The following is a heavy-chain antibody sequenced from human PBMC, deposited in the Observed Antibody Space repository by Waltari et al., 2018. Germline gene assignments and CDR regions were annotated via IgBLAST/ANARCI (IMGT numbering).Heavy chain of an antibody. V-gene: IGHV4-59*11. CDR2: IYYGGDK. CDR3: AGTTWRFGNNIDS. D-gene: IGHD3-3*01. J-gene: IGHJ4*02. Sequence: QVDLHQAGPGLVRPAETLSLTCRFAGGFIGSHEWSWIRQSPGKGLEWIGFIYYGGDKNYNPSFKSRVTISVDTSKSQVSLVLTSVTAADTAVYFCAGTTWRFGNNIDSWGQGTLVTVSS. CDR1: GGFIGSHE.